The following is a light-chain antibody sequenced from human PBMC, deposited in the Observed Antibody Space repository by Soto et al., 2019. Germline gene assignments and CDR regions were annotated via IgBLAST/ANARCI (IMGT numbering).Light chain of an antibody. J-gene: IGKJ1*01. CDR3: QHYNSYSEA. CDR2: KAS. V-gene: IGKV1-5*03. Sequence: DIQMTQSPSSLSASVGDRVTITWRASQTISSWLAWYQQKPGKAPKXLIYKASTLKSGVPSRFSGSGSGTEFTLTISSLQPDDFATYYCQHYNSYSEAFGQGTKVDIK. CDR1: QTISSW.